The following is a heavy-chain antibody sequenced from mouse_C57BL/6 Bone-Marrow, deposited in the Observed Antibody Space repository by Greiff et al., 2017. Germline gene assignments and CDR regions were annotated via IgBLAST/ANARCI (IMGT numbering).Heavy chain of an antibody. CDR1: GFNIKDDY. V-gene: IGHV14-4*01. CDR2: IDPENGDT. D-gene: IGHD1-1*01. CDR3: TTITTVVAPFDY. Sequence: VQLQQSGAGLVRPGASVKLSCTASGFNIKDDYMHWVKQRPEQGLEWIGWIDPENGDTEYASKFQGKATITADTSSNTAYLQLSSLTSEDTAVYYCTTITTVVAPFDYWGQGTTLTVSS. J-gene: IGHJ2*01.